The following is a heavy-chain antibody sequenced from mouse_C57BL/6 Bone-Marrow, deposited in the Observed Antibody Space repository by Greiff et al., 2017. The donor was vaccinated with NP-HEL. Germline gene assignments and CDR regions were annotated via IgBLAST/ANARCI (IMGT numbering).Heavy chain of an antibody. J-gene: IGHJ2*02. Sequence: VQLQQSGADLARPGASVRMSCKASGYTFTSYTMHWVKQRPGQGLEWIGYINHSSGYTKYNHKFKDKATLTVDKSSSTAYMQLSILTSEDSSVYYCARGGSVDYWGQGTSLTVSS. CDR2: INHSSGYT. CDR3: ARGGSVDY. D-gene: IGHD1-1*02. V-gene: IGHV1-4*01. CDR1: GYTFTSYT.